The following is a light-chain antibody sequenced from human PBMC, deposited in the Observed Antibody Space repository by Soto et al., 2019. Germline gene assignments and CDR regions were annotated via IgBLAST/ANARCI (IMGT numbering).Light chain of an antibody. CDR3: QQYNTWLT. V-gene: IGKV3-15*01. CDR2: GAS. CDR1: QSVSTN. J-gene: IGKJ4*01. Sequence: EIVMTQSPATLSVSPGGRATLSCRASQSVSTNLAWYQQKPGQAPRLLIYGASTRATGIPARFSVSGSGTEFSLTISSLQSEDFAVYYCQQYNTWLTFGGGTKVEIK.